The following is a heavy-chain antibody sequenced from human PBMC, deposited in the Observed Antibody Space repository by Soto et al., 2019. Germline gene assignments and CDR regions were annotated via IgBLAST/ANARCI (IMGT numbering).Heavy chain of an antibody. J-gene: IGHJ6*02. Sequence: GASVKVSCKASGYTFTGYYMHCVRQAPGQVLEWMGWINPNSGGTNYAQKFQGWVTMTRDTSISTAYMELSRLRSDDTAVYYCARDLRGTNYYYYGMDVWGQGTTVTVSS. CDR1: GYTFTGYY. V-gene: IGHV1-2*04. CDR3: ARDLRGTNYYYYGMDV. D-gene: IGHD3-16*01. CDR2: INPNSGGT.